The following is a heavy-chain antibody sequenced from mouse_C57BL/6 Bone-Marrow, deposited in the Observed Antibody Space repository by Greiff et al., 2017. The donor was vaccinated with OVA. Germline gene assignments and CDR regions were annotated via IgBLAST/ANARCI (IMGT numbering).Heavy chain of an antibody. CDR1: GFTFSSYG. V-gene: IGHV5-6*01. D-gene: IGHD2-3*01. Sequence: EVQGVESGGDLVKPGGSLKLSCAASGFTFSSYGMSWVRQTPVKRLEWVATISSCGSYTYYPDSVKGRFTISRNNAKNTLYLQMRSLKSEDTAMYYCARRGDGSTRDYWGKGTTLTVSS. CDR2: ISSCGSYT. J-gene: IGHJ2*01. CDR3: ARRGDGSTRDY.